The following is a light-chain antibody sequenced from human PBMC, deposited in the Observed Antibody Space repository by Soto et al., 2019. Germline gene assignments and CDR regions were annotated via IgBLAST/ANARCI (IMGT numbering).Light chain of an antibody. Sequence: DIQLTQSPSFLSASVGDRVTITCRASQGISSYLAWYQQKPGKAPKVLIYASSTLQSGVPSRFSGSGSGTEFTLTISSLQPEDFATYSCQHWNTYPLTFGGGTRVEIK. CDR2: ASS. V-gene: IGKV1-9*01. CDR3: QHWNTYPLT. J-gene: IGKJ4*01. CDR1: QGISSY.